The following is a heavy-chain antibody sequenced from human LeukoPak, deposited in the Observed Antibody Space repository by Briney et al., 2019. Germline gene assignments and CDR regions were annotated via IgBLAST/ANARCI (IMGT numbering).Heavy chain of an antibody. J-gene: IGHJ4*02. V-gene: IGHV3-11*04. CDR1: GFTFSDYY. CDR3: ARDGGSAWFFRY. CDR2: ISSSGNTK. Sequence: GGSLRLSCAASGFTFSDYYMSWIRQAPGKGLEWVSYISSSGNTKYYADSVKGRFTISRDNAKNSLSLQMDSLRAEDTAVYYCARDGGSAWFFRYWGQGTLVTVSS. D-gene: IGHD6-19*01.